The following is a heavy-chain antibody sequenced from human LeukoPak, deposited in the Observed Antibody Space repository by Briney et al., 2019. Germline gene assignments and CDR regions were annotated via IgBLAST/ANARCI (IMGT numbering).Heavy chain of an antibody. CDR1: GCPFTSYG. V-gene: IGHV1-18*01. Sequence: ASVKLSREASGCPFTSYGISCVRGAPGQGLEWMGWISAYNGNTNYAQKLQGRVTMTTDTSTSTAYMELRSLRSDDTAVYYCARSNGFGELFPPFDYWGQGTLVTVSS. D-gene: IGHD3-10*01. CDR2: ISAYNGNT. J-gene: IGHJ4*02. CDR3: ARSNGFGELFPPFDY.